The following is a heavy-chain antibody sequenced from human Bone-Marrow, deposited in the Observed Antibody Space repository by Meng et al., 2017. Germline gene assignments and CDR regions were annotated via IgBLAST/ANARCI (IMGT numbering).Heavy chain of an antibody. D-gene: IGHD3-22*01. CDR1: GGSISSGGYY. V-gene: IGHV4-31*01. J-gene: IGHJ6*02. Sequence: SETLSLTCTVSGGSISSGGYYWSWIRQHPGKGLEWIGYIYYSGSTYYNPSLKSLVTISVDTSKNQFSLKLSSVTAADTAVYYCARAFYDSSGYYYYGMDVWGQGTTVTVSS. CDR3: ARAFYDSSGYYYYGMDV. CDR2: IYYSGST.